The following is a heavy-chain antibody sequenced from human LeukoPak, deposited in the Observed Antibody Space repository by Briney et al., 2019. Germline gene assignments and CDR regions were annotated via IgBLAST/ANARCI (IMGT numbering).Heavy chain of an antibody. CDR1: GGSIGTYY. V-gene: IGHV4-34*01. CDR3: ARGARHSSSWYRLSWFDP. J-gene: IGHJ5*02. Sequence: TSETLSLTCTISGGSIGTYYWSWIRQPPGKGLEWIGEINHSGSTNYNPSLKSRVTISVDTSKNQFSLKLSSVTAADTAVYYCARGARHSSSWYRLSWFDPWGQGTLVTVSS. CDR2: INHSGST. D-gene: IGHD6-13*01.